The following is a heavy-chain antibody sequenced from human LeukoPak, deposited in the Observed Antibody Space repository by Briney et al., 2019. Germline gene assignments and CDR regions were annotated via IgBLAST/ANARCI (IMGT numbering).Heavy chain of an antibody. J-gene: IGHJ4*02. V-gene: IGHV3-21*01. CDR2: ISSSSSYI. CDR1: GFTFSSYA. Sequence: GGSLRLSCAASGFTFSSYAMSWVRQAPGKGLEWVSSISSSSSYIYYADSVKGRFTISRDNAKNSLYLQMNSLRAEDTALYYCARAGGKDTAMVGRKYYFDYWGQGTLVTVSS. D-gene: IGHD5-18*01. CDR3: ARAGGKDTAMVGRKYYFDY.